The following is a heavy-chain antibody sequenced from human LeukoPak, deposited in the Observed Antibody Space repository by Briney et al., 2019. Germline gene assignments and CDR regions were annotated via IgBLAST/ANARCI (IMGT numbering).Heavy chain of an antibody. CDR3: ARDRLDILTGYYAQFDY. V-gene: IGHV1-18*01. D-gene: IGHD3-9*01. Sequence: ASVKVSCKASGYTFTSYGISWVRQAPGQGLEWMGWISAYNGNTNYAQKLQGRVTMTTDTSTSTAYMELRSLRSDDTAVYCCARDRLDILTGYYAQFDYWGQGTLVTVSS. J-gene: IGHJ4*02. CDR1: GYTFTSYG. CDR2: ISAYNGNT.